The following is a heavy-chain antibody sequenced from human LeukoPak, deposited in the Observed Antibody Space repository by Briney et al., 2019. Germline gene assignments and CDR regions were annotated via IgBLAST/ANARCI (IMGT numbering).Heavy chain of an antibody. CDR1: GFTFSSYA. D-gene: IGHD6-6*01. CDR2: ISGSGGST. V-gene: IGHV3-23*01. J-gene: IGHJ4*02. Sequence: GGSLRLSCAASGFTFSSYAMSWVRQAPGKGLEWVSAISGSGGSTYYADSVKGRFTISRDNAKNSLYLQMNSLRAEDTAVYYCARGEYSSSSSVDYWGQGTLVTVSS. CDR3: ARGEYSSSSSVDY.